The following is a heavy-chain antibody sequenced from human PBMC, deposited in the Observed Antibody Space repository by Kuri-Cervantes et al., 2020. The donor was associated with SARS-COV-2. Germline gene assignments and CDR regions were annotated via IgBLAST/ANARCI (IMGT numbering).Heavy chain of an antibody. CDR1: GYTFSVYY. V-gene: IGHV1-2*04. CDR3: ARSGSAPYYYYGMDV. Sequence: ASVKVSCKASGYTFSVYYMYWVRQAPGQGLEWMGWINPNSGGTNYAQKFQGWVTMTRDTSISTAYMELSRLRSDDTAVYYCARSGSAPYYYYGMDVWGQGTTVTVSS. CDR2: INPNSGGT. J-gene: IGHJ6*02. D-gene: IGHD3-10*01.